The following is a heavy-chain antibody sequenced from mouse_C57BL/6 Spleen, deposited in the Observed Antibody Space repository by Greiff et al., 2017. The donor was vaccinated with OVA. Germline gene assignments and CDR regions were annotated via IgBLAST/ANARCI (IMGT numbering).Heavy chain of an antibody. V-gene: IGHV1-26*01. Sequence: VQLQQSGPELVKPGASVKISCKASGYTFTDYYMNWVKQSHGKSLEWIGDINPNNGGTSYNQKFKGKATLTVDKSSSTAYMELRSLTAEDSAVYYGARSYDYDGGYYFDYWGQGTTLTVSS. CDR3: ARSYDYDGGYYFDY. CDR2: INPNNGGT. CDR1: GYTFTDYY. J-gene: IGHJ2*01. D-gene: IGHD2-4*01.